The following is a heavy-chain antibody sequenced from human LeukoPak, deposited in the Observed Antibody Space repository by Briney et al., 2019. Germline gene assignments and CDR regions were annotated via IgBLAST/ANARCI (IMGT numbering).Heavy chain of an antibody. J-gene: IGHJ4*02. CDR2: IYSSGST. CDR1: GASISGSGYY. Sequence: SETLSLTCTVSGASISGSGYYWGWIRQPPGKGLEWIGSIYSSGSTYYNASLQSRVTISVETSKNQISLRLNSVTAADTAMYYCAKSGGYGLIDYWGQGTLVTVSS. D-gene: IGHD1-26*01. CDR3: AKSGGYGLIDY. V-gene: IGHV4-39*01.